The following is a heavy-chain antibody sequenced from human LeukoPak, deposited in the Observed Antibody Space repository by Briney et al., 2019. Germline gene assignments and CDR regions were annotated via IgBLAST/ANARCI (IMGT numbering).Heavy chain of an antibody. V-gene: IGHV1-69*10. CDR2: IIPILGTA. CDR1: GGTFSSYA. D-gene: IGHD5-12*01. J-gene: IGHJ6*03. Sequence: ASVKVSCKASGGTFSSYAISWVRQAPGQGLEWMGGIIPILGTANYAQKFQGRVTITADKSTSTAYMELSSLRSEDTAVYYCARDRGTSGIVATSYYYYMDVWGKGTTVTVSS. CDR3: ARDRGTSGIVATSYYYYMDV.